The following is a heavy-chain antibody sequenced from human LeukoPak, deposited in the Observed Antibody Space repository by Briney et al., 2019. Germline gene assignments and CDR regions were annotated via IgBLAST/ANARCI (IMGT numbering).Heavy chain of an antibody. V-gene: IGHV4-61*02. D-gene: IGHD3-22*01. CDR2: IHTSGNT. CDR3: ASSGLVGNWFDP. Sequence: SETLSLTCTVSGVSISSGSFYWSWIRQPAGKGLEWIGRIHTSGNTNYNPSLKSRVTISIDTSKNQISLILSSVTAADTAVYFCASSGLVGNWFDPWGQGTLVTVSS. CDR1: GVSISSGSFY. J-gene: IGHJ5*02.